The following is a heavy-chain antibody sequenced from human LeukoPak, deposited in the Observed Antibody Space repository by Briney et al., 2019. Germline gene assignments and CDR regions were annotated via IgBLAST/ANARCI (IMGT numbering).Heavy chain of an antibody. CDR3: ARWMSGANWGFDH. CDR2: ISAASDVI. V-gene: IGHV3-11*01. CDR1: GFTFRNYY. Sequence: PGGSLRLSCEASGFTFRNYYMSWFRQAPGKGLEWVSWISAASDVIRYADSVRGRFIISRDNTGKSLYLQMNGLRDDDTAVYYCARWMSGANWGFDHWGQGTLVTVSS. J-gene: IGHJ4*02. D-gene: IGHD3-16*01.